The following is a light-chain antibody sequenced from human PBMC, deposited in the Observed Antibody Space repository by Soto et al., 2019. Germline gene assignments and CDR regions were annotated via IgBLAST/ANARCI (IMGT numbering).Light chain of an antibody. CDR3: CSYAPGATLVV. CDR1: SNDVGNYNY. J-gene: IGLJ1*01. Sequence: QAVVTQPASVSGSPGQSITISCTGASNDVGNYNYVSWYQQHAGKAPKLMIYAVTNRPSGVSDRFSGTKSGNTASLTISGLQAEDEADYYCCSYAPGATLVVCGTGTKLTVL. V-gene: IGLV2-14*01. CDR2: AVT.